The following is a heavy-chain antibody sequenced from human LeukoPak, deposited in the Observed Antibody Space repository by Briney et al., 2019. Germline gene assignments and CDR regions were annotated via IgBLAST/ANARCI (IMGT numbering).Heavy chain of an antibody. V-gene: IGHV3-23*05. Sequence: GGSLRLSCAASGFTFSSYAMSWVRQAPGKGLEWVSFIYSGGNTHYSDSVKGRFTISRDNSKNTLYLQMNSLRADDTAVYYCARRAGEYSHPYDYWGQGTLVTVSS. CDR2: IYSGGNT. CDR3: ARRAGEYSHPYDY. J-gene: IGHJ4*02. D-gene: IGHD4-17*01. CDR1: GFTFSSYA.